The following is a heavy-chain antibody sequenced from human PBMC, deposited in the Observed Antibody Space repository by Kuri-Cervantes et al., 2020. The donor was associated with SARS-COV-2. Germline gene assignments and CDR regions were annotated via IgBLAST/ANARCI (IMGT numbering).Heavy chain of an antibody. J-gene: IGHJ6*03. V-gene: IGHV1-18*01. CDR3: ASTSPSYCSSTSCYWYYMDV. Sequence: ASVKVSCKASGYTFTSYGISWVRQAPRQGLEWMGWISAYNGNTNYAQKLQGRVTMTTDTSTSTAYMELRSLRSEDTAVYYCASTSPSYCSSTSCYWYYMDVWGKGTTVTVSS. CDR1: GYTFTSYG. CDR2: ISAYNGNT. D-gene: IGHD2-2*01.